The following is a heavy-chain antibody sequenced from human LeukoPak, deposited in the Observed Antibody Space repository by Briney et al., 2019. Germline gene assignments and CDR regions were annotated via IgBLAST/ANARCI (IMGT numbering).Heavy chain of an antibody. D-gene: IGHD6-13*01. CDR1: GFTFSSYG. CDR2: ISCDGSNK. J-gene: IGHJ4*02. CDR3: AKESIAAAGTMSCSDY. Sequence: GGSLRLSCAASGFTFSSYGMHWVRQAPGKGLEWVAVISCDGSNKYYADSVKGRFTISRDNSKNTLYLQMNSLRAEDTAVFYCAKESIAAAGTMSCSDYWGQGTLVTVSS. V-gene: IGHV3-30*18.